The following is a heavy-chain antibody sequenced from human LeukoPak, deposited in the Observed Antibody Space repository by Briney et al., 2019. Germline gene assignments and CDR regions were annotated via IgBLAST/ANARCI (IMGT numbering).Heavy chain of an antibody. CDR2: ISSSSSYI. CDR1: GFTFSSYS. CDR3: ARDALNWFDP. Sequence: GGSLRLSCAASGFTFSSYSMNWVRQAPGKGLEWVSSISSSSSYIYYADPVKGRFTISRDNAKNSLYLQMNSLRAEDTAVYYCARDALNWFDPWGQGTLVTVSS. J-gene: IGHJ5*02. V-gene: IGHV3-21*01.